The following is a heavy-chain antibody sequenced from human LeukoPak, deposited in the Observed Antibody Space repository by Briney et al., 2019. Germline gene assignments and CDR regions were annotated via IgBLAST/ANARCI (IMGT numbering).Heavy chain of an antibody. J-gene: IGHJ4*02. V-gene: IGHV4-59*12. CDR3: ATGSYYYFDY. CDR2: ISYSEST. Sequence: SETLSLTCTVSGGSISSYYWSWIRQPPGKGLEWIGYISYSESTNYNPSLKSRVTISVDTSKNQFSLKLSSVTAADAAVYYCATGSYYYFDYWGQGTLVTVSS. CDR1: GGSISSYY. D-gene: IGHD1-26*01.